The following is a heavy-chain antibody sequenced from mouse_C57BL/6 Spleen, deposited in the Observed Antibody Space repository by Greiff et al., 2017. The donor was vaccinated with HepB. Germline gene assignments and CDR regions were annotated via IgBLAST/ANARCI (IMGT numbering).Heavy chain of an antibody. V-gene: IGHV5-17*01. J-gene: IGHJ4*01. CDR1: GFTFSDYG. D-gene: IGHD3-2*02. Sequence: EVQGVESGGGLVKPGGSLKLSCAASGFTFSDYGMHWVRQAPEKGLEWVAYISSGSSTIYYADTVKGRFTISRDNAKNTLILQMTSMRSEDTAMYYCARAAAQATDYYAMDYWGQGTSVTVSS. CDR3: ARAAAQATDYYAMDY. CDR2: ISSGSSTI.